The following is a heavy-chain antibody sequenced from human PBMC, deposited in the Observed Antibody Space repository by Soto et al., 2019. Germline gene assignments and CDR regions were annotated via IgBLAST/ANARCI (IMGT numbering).Heavy chain of an antibody. D-gene: IGHD5-18*01. CDR3: ARAPPRPAPIQLWNNYFDY. V-gene: IGHV3-23*01. CDR2: VSGTGGSA. Sequence: PGGSLRLSCAASGFTFSSYAMTWVRQAPGKGLEWVSGVSGTGGSAYYADSVKGRFTISRDKSTNTLYLHMNSLRAEDTTVYYCARAPPRPAPIQLWNNYFDYWGQGALVTVSS. CDR1: GFTFSSYA. J-gene: IGHJ4*02.